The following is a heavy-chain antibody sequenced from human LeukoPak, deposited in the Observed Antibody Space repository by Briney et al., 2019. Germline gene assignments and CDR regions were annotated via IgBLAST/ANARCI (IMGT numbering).Heavy chain of an antibody. J-gene: IGHJ4*02. CDR1: GFTVSSNY. V-gene: IGHV3-53*01. CDR2: IYSGGST. CDR3: ARVGFLFSGWYDTY. D-gene: IGHD6-19*01. Sequence: GGSLRLSCAASGFTVSSNYMSWVRQAPGKGLEWVSVIYSGGSTYYAGSVKGRFTISRDSSKNTLYLQMNSLRAADTAVYYCARVGFLFSGWYDTYWGQGTLVIVSS.